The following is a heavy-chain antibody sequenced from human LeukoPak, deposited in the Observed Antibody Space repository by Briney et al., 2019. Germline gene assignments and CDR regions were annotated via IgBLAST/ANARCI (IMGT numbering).Heavy chain of an antibody. D-gene: IGHD3-22*01. J-gene: IGHJ4*02. CDR2: IKQDGSEK. CDR1: GFTFSSYW. CDR3: ATETKASDYYDSSGYFNY. Sequence: GXXLRLSCAASGFTFSSYWMSWVRQAPGKGLEWVANIKQDGSEKYYVDSVKGRFTIPRDNAKNSLYLQMNSLRAEDTAVYYCATETKASDYYDSSGYFNYWGQGTLVTVSS. V-gene: IGHV3-7*04.